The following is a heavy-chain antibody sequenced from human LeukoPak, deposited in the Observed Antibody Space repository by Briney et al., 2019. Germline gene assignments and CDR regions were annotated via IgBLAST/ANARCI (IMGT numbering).Heavy chain of an antibody. V-gene: IGHV3-23*01. CDR1: GFTFKIYA. J-gene: IGHJ4*02. CDR2: IIGSGDTT. Sequence: GGSLRLSCAASGFTFKIYAMNWVRQAPGKGLEWVSAIIGSGDTTYYAASVKGRLTISRDNSKNTLYLQMNSLRAEDTAVYYCAKVTGGDMITYGGLDYWGQGTLVTVSS. D-gene: IGHD3-16*01. CDR3: AKVTGGDMITYGGLDY.